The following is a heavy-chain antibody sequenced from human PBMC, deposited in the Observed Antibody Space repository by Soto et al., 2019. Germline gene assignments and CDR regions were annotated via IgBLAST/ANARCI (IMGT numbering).Heavy chain of an antibody. V-gene: IGHV3-23*01. CDR1: GFTFSSYA. D-gene: IGHD3-3*01. Sequence: GGSLRLSCAASGFTFSSYAMSWFRQAPGKGLEWVSASSGSGGSTYYADSVKGRFTISRDNSKNTLYLQMNSLRAEDTAVYYCFKGQGGRIIRVFDFWGPGTLGTGS. J-gene: IGHJ4*02. CDR3: FKGQGGRIIRVFDF. CDR2: SSGSGGST.